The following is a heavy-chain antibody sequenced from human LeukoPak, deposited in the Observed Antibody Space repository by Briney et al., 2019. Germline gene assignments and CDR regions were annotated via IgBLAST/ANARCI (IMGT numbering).Heavy chain of an antibody. CDR3: ARDTGIAAPHGPDY. Sequence: ASVKVSCKASGYTFTGYYMHRVRQAPGQGLEWMGWINPNSGGTNYAQKFQGRVTMTRDTSISTAYMELSRLRSDDTAVYYCARDTGIAAPHGPDYWGQGTLVTVSS. V-gene: IGHV1-2*02. CDR1: GYTFTGYY. D-gene: IGHD6-13*01. CDR2: INPNSGGT. J-gene: IGHJ4*02.